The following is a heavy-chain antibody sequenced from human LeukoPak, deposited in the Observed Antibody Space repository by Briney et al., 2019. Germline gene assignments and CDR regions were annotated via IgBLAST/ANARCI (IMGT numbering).Heavy chain of an antibody. Sequence: PSETLSLTCTVSGGSTSSGDYYWSWIRQPPGKGLEWIGYIYYSGSTYYNPSLKSRVTISVDTSKNQFSLKLSSVTAADTAVYYCASGYSYGYPYGMDVWGQGTTVTVSS. CDR1: GGSTSSGDYY. CDR3: ASGYSYGYPYGMDV. V-gene: IGHV4-30-4*01. J-gene: IGHJ6*02. D-gene: IGHD5-18*01. CDR2: IYYSGST.